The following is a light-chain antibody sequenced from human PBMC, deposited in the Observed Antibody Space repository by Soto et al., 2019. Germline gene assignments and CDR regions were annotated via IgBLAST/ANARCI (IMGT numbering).Light chain of an antibody. CDR3: QQVYSFPHT. V-gene: IGKV1-39*01. CDR2: DAS. J-gene: IGKJ2*01. CDR1: QGISTY. Sequence: DIQMTQSPSSLSASVGDRVTITCRASQGISTYLVWYQQRQGRAPKLLIYDASSLLSGVPSRFSGSGSGTEFTLTISSLQPEDSASYYCQQVYSFPHTFGQGTKVEV.